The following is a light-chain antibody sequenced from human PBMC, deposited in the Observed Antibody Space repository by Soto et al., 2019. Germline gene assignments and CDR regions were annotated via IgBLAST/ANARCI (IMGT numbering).Light chain of an antibody. CDR1: QSVRSW. Sequence: DIQMTQSPSSLSASVGDRFTITCRSSQSVRSWLAWYQQKPGKAPKLLIYDASSLQSGVPPRFSGSGSGTEFTLTIRSLQPDDIATYYCQQYSSYSAWTFGEGTKVDIK. CDR2: DAS. V-gene: IGKV1-5*01. CDR3: QQYSSYSAWT. J-gene: IGKJ1*01.